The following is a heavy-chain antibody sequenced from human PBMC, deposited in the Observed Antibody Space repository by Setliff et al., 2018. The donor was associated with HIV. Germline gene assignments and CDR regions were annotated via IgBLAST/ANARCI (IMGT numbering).Heavy chain of an antibody. CDR1: GGTFSRLA. CDR2: IIPIYGTV. D-gene: IGHD3-9*01. J-gene: IGHJ5*01. Sequence: GASVKVSCKASGGTFSRLAISWVRQAPGQGLEWMGGIIPIYGTVNYAQKFQGRVTITADESTTTAYMELSSLRSEDTAVYYCERDFEGMSKIDGFEDWGQGTLVTVSS. V-gene: IGHV1-69*13. CDR3: ERDFEGMSKIDGFED.